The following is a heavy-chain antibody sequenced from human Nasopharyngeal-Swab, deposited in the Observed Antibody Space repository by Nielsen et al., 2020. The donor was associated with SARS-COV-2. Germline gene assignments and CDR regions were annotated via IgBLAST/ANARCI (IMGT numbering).Heavy chain of an antibody. D-gene: IGHD1-7*01. V-gene: IGHV4-30-4*08. CDR2: IYYSRSP. Sequence: SETLSLTCTVSGGSISSGDYYWSWIRQPPGKGLEWIGYIYYSRSPYYNPSLKSPVTISVDTSKNQFSLKLSSVTAADTAVYYCARVPKLPNLNYYYYYMDVWGKGTTVTVSS. CDR3: ARVPKLPNLNYYYYYMDV. J-gene: IGHJ6*03. CDR1: GGSISSGDYY.